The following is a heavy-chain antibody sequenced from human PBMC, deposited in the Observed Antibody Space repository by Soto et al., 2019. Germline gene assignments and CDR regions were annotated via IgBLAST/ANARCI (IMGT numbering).Heavy chain of an antibody. CDR2: ISSSGDRT. Sequence: QVQLVESGGGLVRPGGSLRLSCAASGFTFSGYYMSWIRQAPGKGLECISYISSSGDRTKYADSVQGRFPISRDNAEKSLYLQMHSLRAEAKAVYYCVREASYHFDNWGQGTLVTVSS. J-gene: IGHJ4*02. V-gene: IGHV3-11*05. CDR3: VREASYHFDN. D-gene: IGHD2-2*01. CDR1: GFTFSGYY.